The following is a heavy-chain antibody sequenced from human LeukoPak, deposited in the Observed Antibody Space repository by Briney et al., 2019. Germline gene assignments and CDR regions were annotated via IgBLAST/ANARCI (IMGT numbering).Heavy chain of an antibody. J-gene: IGHJ4*02. CDR3: ARDSAGNDY. V-gene: IGHV3-7*01. Sequence: GRSLRLSCAASGFTFSTYWMSWVRQAPGKGLEWVANIKQDGSEKYYVDSVKGRFTISRDNAKNSLYLQMNSLRAEDTAMYYCARDSAGNDYWGQGTLVTVSS. CDR1: GFTFSTYW. D-gene: IGHD6-13*01. CDR2: IKQDGSEK.